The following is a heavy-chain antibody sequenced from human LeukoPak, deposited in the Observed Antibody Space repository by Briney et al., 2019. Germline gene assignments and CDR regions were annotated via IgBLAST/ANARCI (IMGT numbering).Heavy chain of an antibody. Sequence: ASVKVSCKASGGTFRTYSVTWVRQAPGQGLEWMGWISAYNGNTNYAQKLQGRVTMTTDTSTSTAYMELRSLRSDDTAVYYCARRLNCSSTSCYPYYYYYYMDVWGKGTTVTVSS. D-gene: IGHD2-2*01. CDR2: ISAYNGNT. CDR3: ARRLNCSSTSCYPYYYYYYMDV. V-gene: IGHV1-18*01. J-gene: IGHJ6*03. CDR1: GGTFRTYS.